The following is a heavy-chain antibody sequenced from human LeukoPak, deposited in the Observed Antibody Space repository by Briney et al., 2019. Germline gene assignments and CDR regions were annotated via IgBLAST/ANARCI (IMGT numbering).Heavy chain of an antibody. V-gene: IGHV3-74*01. D-gene: IGHD5-18*01. J-gene: IGHJ4*02. CDR1: GFTFSPYW. CDR2: IVGDGSTT. Sequence: GGSLRLSCAASGFTFSPYWMHWVRQVPGKGLLWVSRIVGDGSTTSYADSVKGRFTISRDTAENSLYLQMNSLSAEDTAVYYCARLRGYSYGLDYWGQGTLVTVSS. CDR3: ARLRGYSYGLDY.